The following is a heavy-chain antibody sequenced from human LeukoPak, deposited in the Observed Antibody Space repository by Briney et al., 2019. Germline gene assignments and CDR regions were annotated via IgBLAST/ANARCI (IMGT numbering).Heavy chain of an antibody. Sequence: GRSLRLSCAASGFTFSSYGMHWVRQAPGRGLEWVAVISYDGSNKYYADSVKGRFTISRDNSKNTLYLQMNSLRAEDTAVYYCAKGHYGSGSYYYIDYWGQGTPVTVSS. CDR2: ISYDGSNK. CDR3: AKGHYGSGSYYYIDY. D-gene: IGHD3-10*01. V-gene: IGHV3-30*18. J-gene: IGHJ4*02. CDR1: GFTFSSYG.